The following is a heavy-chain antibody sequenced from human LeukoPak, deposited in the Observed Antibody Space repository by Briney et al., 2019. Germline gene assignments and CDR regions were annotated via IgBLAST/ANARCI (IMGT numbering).Heavy chain of an antibody. CDR1: GFTFSSYS. CDR2: ISSSSSYI. V-gene: IGHV3-21*01. D-gene: IGHD3-3*01. Sequence: PGGSLRLSCAASGFTFSSYSMNWVRQAPGKGLEWVSSISSSSSYIYYADSVKGRFTISRDNAKNSLYLQMNSLRDEDTAVYYCAVGQFSPIDYWGQGTLVTVSS. J-gene: IGHJ4*02. CDR3: AVGQFSPIDY.